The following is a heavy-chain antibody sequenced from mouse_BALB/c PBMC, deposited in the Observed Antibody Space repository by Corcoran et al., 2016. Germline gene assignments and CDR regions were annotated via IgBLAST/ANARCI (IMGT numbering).Heavy chain of an antibody. J-gene: IGHJ2*01. CDR1: GYTFTNYG. CDR3: ARRCITTVVPYYFDY. V-gene: IGHV9-3-1*01. Sequence: QIQLVQSGPELKKPGETVKISCKASGYTFTNYGLNWVKQAPGKGLKWMGWINTYTGEPTYADDFKGRFAFSLETSASTAYLQINNLKNEDTATYFCARRCITTVVPYYFDYGCQGTTLTVSS. CDR2: INTYTGEP. D-gene: IGHD1-1*01.